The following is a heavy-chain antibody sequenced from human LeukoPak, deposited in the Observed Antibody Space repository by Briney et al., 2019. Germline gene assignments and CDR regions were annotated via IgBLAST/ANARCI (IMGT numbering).Heavy chain of an antibody. J-gene: IGHJ3*01. Sequence: PSETLSLTCTVSGGSIRNYYWNWIRQPPGKGLEWIGYIYDTAATNYNPSLKSRVTISVETSENRFSLNLRSVTAADTAVYYCARFLVPDAFDVWGQGTMVTVSS. CDR3: ARFLVPDAFDV. V-gene: IGHV4-59*01. D-gene: IGHD2/OR15-2a*01. CDR1: GGSIRNYY. CDR2: IYDTAAT.